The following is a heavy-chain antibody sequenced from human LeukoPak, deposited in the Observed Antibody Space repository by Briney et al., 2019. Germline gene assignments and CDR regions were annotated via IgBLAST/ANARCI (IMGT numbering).Heavy chain of an antibody. J-gene: IGHJ6*02. CDR3: ARDFGIFDYGMDV. CDR1: GGSISSGSYY. Sequence: SQTLSLTCTVSGGSISSGSYYWSWIRQPAGKGLEWIGRIYTSGSTNYNAFLKSRATISVDTSKNQFSLKLSSVTAADTAVYYCARDFGIFDYGMDVWGQGTTVTVSS. CDR2: IYTSGST. D-gene: IGHD3-16*01. V-gene: IGHV4-61*02.